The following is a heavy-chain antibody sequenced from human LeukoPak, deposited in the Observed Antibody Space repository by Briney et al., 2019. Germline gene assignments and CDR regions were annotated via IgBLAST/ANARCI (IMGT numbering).Heavy chain of an antibody. D-gene: IGHD3-10*01. CDR1: GFTFSTYY. CDR2: IKQDGSEK. CDR3: ARKDYYGSGTPHAFDI. Sequence: GGSLRLSCAASGFTFSTYYMSWVRQAPGKGLEWVANIKQDGSEKYYVDSVKGRFTISRDNAKNSLYLQMNSLRAEDTAVYYCARKDYYGSGTPHAFDIWGQGTMVTVSS. V-gene: IGHV3-7*01. J-gene: IGHJ3*02.